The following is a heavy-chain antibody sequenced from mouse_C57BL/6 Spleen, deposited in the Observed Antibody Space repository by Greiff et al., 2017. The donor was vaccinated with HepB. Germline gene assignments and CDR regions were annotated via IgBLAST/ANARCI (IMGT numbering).Heavy chain of an antibody. J-gene: IGHJ2*01. CDR1: GFTFTSYW. V-gene: IGHV1-64*01. CDR3: ARCRGRGYFDY. Sequence: QVQLVQPGAGLVQPGASVKLSCEASGFTFTSYWMYWVQQSPGQGLEWIGMIRTNSGSTNYTDNVKSRSTITVDKSYNTAYLQISSLKSEDTAVYYCARCRGRGYFDYWGQGTTLTVSS. CDR2: IRTNSGST.